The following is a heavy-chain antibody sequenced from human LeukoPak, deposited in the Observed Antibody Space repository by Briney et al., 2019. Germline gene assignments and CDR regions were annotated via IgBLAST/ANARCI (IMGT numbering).Heavy chain of an antibody. CDR2: IDPSDSYT. J-gene: IGHJ6*04. CDR1: GYSFTSYW. Sequence: GESLKISCKGSGYSFTSYWISWVRQMPGKGLEWMGRIDPSDSYTNYSPSFQGHVTISADKSISTAYLEWSSLKASDTAMYYCARHDILTGLARYYYGMDVWGKGTTVTVSS. D-gene: IGHD3-9*01. V-gene: IGHV5-10-1*01. CDR3: ARHDILTGLARYYYGMDV.